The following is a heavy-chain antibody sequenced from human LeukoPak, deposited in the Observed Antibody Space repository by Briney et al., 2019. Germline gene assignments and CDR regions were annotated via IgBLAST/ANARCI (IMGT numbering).Heavy chain of an antibody. CDR2: FDPEDGET. J-gene: IGHJ4*02. V-gene: IGHV1-24*01. CDR3: ARDRTDY. D-gene: IGHD1-14*01. CDR1: GYTLTELS. Sequence: ASVKVSCKVSGYTLTELSMHWVRQAPGKGLEWMGGFDPEDGETIYAQKFQGRVTMTTDTSTSTAYMELRSLRSDDTAVYYCARDRTDYWGQGTLVTVSS.